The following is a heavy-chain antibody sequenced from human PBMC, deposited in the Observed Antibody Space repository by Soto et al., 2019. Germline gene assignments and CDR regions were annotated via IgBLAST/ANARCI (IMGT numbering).Heavy chain of an antibody. CDR3: ARGDYGDYGDGVDI. Sequence: QVQLVQSGAEVKKPGSSVKVSCKASGGTFSSYAISWVRQAPGQGLEWMGGIIPIFGTANYAQKFQGRVTIAADDSTSTAYMELSSLRSEDTAVYYCARGDYGDYGDGVDIWGRGTMVTVSS. J-gene: IGHJ3*02. CDR2: IIPIFGTA. D-gene: IGHD4-17*01. CDR1: GGTFSSYA. V-gene: IGHV1-69*12.